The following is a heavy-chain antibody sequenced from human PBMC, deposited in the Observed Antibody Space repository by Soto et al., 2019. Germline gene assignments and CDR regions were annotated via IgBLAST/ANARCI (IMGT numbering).Heavy chain of an antibody. J-gene: IGHJ1*01. CDR2: IYYSVST. CDR3: ARSITAAGTGYFQH. D-gene: IGHD6-13*01. Sequence: QVQLQESGPGLVKPSQTLSLTCTVSGGSISSDGYYWSWIRQHPGKGLEWIGYIYYSVSTYYNPSLKSRVTISVDTSKNQFSLKLNSVTAADTAVYYCARSITAAGTGYFQHWGQGTLVTVSS. CDR1: GGSISSDGYY. V-gene: IGHV4-31*03.